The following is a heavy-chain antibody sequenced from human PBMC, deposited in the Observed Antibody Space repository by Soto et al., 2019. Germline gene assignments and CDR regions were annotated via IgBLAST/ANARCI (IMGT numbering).Heavy chain of an antibody. CDR3: ARAARITIFGVVIQGNWFDP. J-gene: IGHJ5*02. V-gene: IGHV1-8*01. D-gene: IGHD3-3*01. Sequence: QVQLVQSGAEVKKPGASVKVSCKASGYTFTSCDINWVRQATGQGLEWMGWMNTNSGNTGYAQRFQGGVTMTRNTSISTAYMELSSLRSEDTAVYYCARAARITIFGVVIQGNWFDPWGQGTLVTVSS. CDR2: MNTNSGNT. CDR1: GYTFTSCD.